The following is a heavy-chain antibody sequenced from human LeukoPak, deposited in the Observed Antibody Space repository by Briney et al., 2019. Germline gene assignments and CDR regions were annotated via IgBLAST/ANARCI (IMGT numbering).Heavy chain of an antibody. V-gene: IGHV3-23*01. CDR1: GFTFSAYA. CDR3: ARSIPDYTRFDY. J-gene: IGHJ4*02. Sequence: HSGGSLRLSCVASGFTFSAYAMNWVRLAPGKGLEWVSTFKTNSGQVYYAESVRGRFTISRDNSKNTVYLQMSSLRAEDTALYYCARSIPDYTRFDYWGQGALVTVSP. CDR2: FKTNSGQV. D-gene: IGHD2-2*02.